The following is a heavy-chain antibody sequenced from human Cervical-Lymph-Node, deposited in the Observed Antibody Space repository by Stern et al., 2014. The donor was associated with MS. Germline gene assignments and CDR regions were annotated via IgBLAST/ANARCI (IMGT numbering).Heavy chain of an antibody. J-gene: IGHJ4*02. CDR1: GFTFSSYA. V-gene: IGHV3-23*04. Sequence: EVQLVESGGGLAQPGGSLRLSCAASGFTFSSYAMSWVRQAPGKGLEWVSGVSGYGDSTFYAESAKGRFTISRDSSITTLSLQMNSLRAEDTAVYYCARSRDGYIPYYFDNWGLGTLVTVSS. CDR3: ARSRDGYIPYYFDN. D-gene: IGHD5-24*01. CDR2: VSGYGDST.